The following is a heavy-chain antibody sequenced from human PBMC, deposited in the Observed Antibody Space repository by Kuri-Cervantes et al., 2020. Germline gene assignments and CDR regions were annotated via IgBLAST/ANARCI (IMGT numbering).Heavy chain of an antibody. J-gene: IGHJ6*02. D-gene: IGHD5-18*01. CDR2: ISSNGGST. CDR1: GFTFGSYA. Sequence: GGSLRLSCAASGFTFGSYAMHWVRQAPGKGLEYVSAISSNGGSTYYANSVKGRFTISRDNSKNTLYLQMNSLRAEDTAVYYCARKRGYSGPFGYYYGMDVWGQGTTVTVSS. V-gene: IGHV3-64*01. CDR3: ARKRGYSGPFGYYYGMDV.